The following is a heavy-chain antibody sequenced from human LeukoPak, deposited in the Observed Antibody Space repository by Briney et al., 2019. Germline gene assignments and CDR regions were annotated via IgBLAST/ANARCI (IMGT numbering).Heavy chain of an antibody. CDR3: ARNWNYVFLDY. Sequence: ASVKGSSPVSGYTFTRYHMHWGGHAPGQRRGWMGWINPNSGGTNYAQKFQGRVTMTRDTSISTAYMELSRLRSDDTAVYYCARNWNYVFLDYWGQGTLVTVSS. D-gene: IGHD1-7*01. CDR2: INPNSGGT. V-gene: IGHV1-2*02. CDR1: GYTFTRYH. J-gene: IGHJ4*02.